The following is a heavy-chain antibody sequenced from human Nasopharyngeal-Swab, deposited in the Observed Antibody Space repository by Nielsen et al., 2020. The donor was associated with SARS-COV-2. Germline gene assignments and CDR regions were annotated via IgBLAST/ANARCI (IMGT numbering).Heavy chain of an antibody. CDR2: IIPIFGTA. CDR1: GGTFSSYA. J-gene: IGHJ6*04. D-gene: IGHD3-10*01. CDR3: ARLQGSITMVRGVIGMDV. Sequence: SVKVSCKASGGTFSSYAISWVRQAPGQGLEWMGGIIPIFGTANYAQKFQGRVTITADESTSTAYMELSSVTAADTAVYYCARLQGSITMVRGVIGMDVWGKGTTVTVSS. V-gene: IGHV1-69*13.